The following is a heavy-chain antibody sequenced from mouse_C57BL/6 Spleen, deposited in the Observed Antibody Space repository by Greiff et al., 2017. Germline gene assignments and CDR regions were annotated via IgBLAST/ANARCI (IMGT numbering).Heavy chain of an antibody. CDR3: ARDYYGRYFDV. V-gene: IGHV1-82*01. Sequence: VQLQESGPELVKPGASVKISCKASGYAFSSSWMNWVKQRPGKGLEWIGRIYPGDGDTNYNGKFKGKATLTADKSSSTAYMQLSSLTSEDSAVXLCARDYYGRYFDVWGTGTTVTVSS. CDR2: IYPGDGDT. D-gene: IGHD1-2*01. J-gene: IGHJ1*03. CDR1: GYAFSSSW.